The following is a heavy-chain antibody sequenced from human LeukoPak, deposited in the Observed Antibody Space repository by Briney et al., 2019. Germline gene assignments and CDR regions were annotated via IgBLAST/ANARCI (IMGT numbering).Heavy chain of an antibody. CDR3: ARGRRIAVAALRNAFDI. V-gene: IGHV1-18*01. Sequence: GSVKVSCKASGYTFTSYGISWVRQAPGQGLELMGWISAYNGNTNYAQKLQGRVTMTTDTSTSTAYMELRSLRSDDTAVYYCARGRRIAVAALRNAFDIWGQGTMVTVSS. J-gene: IGHJ3*02. D-gene: IGHD6-19*01. CDR2: ISAYNGNT. CDR1: GYTFTSYG.